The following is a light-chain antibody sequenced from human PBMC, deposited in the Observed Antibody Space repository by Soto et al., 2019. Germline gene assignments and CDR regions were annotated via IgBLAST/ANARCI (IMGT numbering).Light chain of an antibody. V-gene: IGKV3-11*01. J-gene: IGKJ3*01. CDR3: QQRSNGPPLFP. CDR2: DAS. Sequence: EIVLTQSPATLSLSPGERATLSCRASQSVSSYLAWYQQKPGQAPRLLIYDASNRATGIPARFSGSGSGTDVTLTISSLEPEDFAVYYCQQRSNGPPLFPFGPGTKVDIK. CDR1: QSVSSY.